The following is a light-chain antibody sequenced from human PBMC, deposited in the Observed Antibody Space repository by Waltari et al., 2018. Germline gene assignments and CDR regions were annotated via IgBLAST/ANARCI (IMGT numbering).Light chain of an antibody. V-gene: IGKV3-20*01. CDR1: QSVGRS. Sequence: EPVLTPSPGTLSLSPGARATLSCRASQSVGRSLAWYQQKPGQAPRLLIYGASSRATGIPDRFSGSGSGTDFSLTISRLEPEDFAVYYCQHYVRLPATFGQGTKVEIK. CDR2: GAS. CDR3: QHYVRLPAT. J-gene: IGKJ1*01.